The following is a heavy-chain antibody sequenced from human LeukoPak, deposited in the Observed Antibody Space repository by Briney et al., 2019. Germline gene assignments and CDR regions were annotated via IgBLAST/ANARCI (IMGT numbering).Heavy chain of an antibody. CDR2: IIPIFGTA. V-gene: IGHV1-69*13. D-gene: IGHD3-3*02. CDR1: GGTFSSYA. Sequence: SVKVSCKASGGTFSSYAISWVRQAPGQGLEWMGGIIPIFGTANYAQKFQGRVTITADESTSTAYMELSSLRSEDTAVYYCAAIFGVVIPNWFDTWGQGTLVTVSS. CDR3: AAIFGVVIPNWFDT. J-gene: IGHJ5*02.